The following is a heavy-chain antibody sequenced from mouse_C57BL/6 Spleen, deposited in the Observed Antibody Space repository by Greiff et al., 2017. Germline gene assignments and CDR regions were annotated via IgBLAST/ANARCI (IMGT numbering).Heavy chain of an antibody. V-gene: IGHV5-17*01. J-gene: IGHJ3*01. CDR1: GFTFSDYG. D-gene: IGHD2-3*01. CDR3: ASRDDGYPFAY. CDR2: ISSGSSTI. Sequence: EVQLVESGGGLVKPGGSLKLSCAASGFTFSDYGMHWVRQAPEKGLEWVAYISSGSSTIYYADTVKGRFTISRDNAKNTLFLQMTSLRSEDTAMYYCASRDDGYPFAYWGQGTLVTVSA.